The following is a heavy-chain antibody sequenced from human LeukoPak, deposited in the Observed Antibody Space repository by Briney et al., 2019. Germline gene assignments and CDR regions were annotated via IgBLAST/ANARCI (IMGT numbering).Heavy chain of an antibody. CDR3: ARGVAVASLDY. CDR1: GGFFSGYY. Sequence: SETLSLTCAVYGGFFSGYYWSWIRQPPGKGLEWIGEINHSGSTNYNPSLKSRVTISVDTSKNQFSLKLSSVTAADTAVYYCARGVAVASLDYWGQGTLVTVSS. CDR2: INHSGST. J-gene: IGHJ4*02. V-gene: IGHV4-34*01. D-gene: IGHD6-19*01.